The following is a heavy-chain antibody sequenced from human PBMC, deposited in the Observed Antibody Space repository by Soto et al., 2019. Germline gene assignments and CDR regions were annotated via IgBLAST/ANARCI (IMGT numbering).Heavy chain of an antibody. CDR1: GFTFSGSA. CDR3: AKPRVVAALFDY. J-gene: IGHJ4*02. V-gene: IGHV3-73*02. Sequence: EVQLVESGGGLVQPGGSLKLSCAASGFTFSGSAMHWVRQASGKGLEWVGRIRSKANSYATAYAASVKGRFTISRDDSKNTAYLQMNSLKTEDTAVYYCAKPRVVAALFDYWGQGTLVTVSS. CDR2: IRSKANSYAT. D-gene: IGHD2-15*01.